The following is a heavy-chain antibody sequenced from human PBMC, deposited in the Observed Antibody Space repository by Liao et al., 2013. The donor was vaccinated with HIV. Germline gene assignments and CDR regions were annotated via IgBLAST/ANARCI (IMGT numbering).Heavy chain of an antibody. CDR2: VYYSGST. D-gene: IGHD2-2*01. CDR1: GGSISSYQ. V-gene: IGHV4-59*12. Sequence: QVQLQESGPGLVKPSETLSLTCTVSGGSISSYQWTWIRQPPGKGLEWIGHVYYSGSTKYKSSLKSRVTISVDTPKNQFSLKLNSLTAADTAVYYCARRAPVALRGGFDPWGQGTLVTVSS. CDR3: ARRAPVALRGGFDP. J-gene: IGHJ5*02.